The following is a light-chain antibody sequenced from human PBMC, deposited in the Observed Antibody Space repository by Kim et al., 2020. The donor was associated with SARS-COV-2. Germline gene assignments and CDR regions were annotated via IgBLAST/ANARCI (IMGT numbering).Light chain of an antibody. CDR1: SSDVGGYNY. V-gene: IGLV2-14*01. Sequence: QPALTQPASVSGSPGQSVTISCTGTSSDVGGYNYVSWYQQHPGKAPKLMIYDVSKRPSGVSNRFSGSKSGNTASLTISGLQAEDEADYYCSSYTGSSTYVFGAGTKVTVL. CDR3: SSYTGSSTYV. J-gene: IGLJ1*01. CDR2: DVS.